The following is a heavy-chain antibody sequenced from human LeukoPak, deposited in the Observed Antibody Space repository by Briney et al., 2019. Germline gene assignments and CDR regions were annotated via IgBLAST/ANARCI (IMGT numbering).Heavy chain of an antibody. CDR2: IIPIFGTA. D-gene: IGHD5-24*01. V-gene: IGHV1-69*05. J-gene: IGHJ4*02. Sequence: GASVKVSCKASGGTFSSYAISWVRQAPGQGLEWMGGIIPIFGTANYAQKFQSRVTITTDESTSTAYMELSSLRSEDTAVYYCARSPVRWLPFDYWGQGTLVTVSS. CDR1: GGTFSSYA. CDR3: ARSPVRWLPFDY.